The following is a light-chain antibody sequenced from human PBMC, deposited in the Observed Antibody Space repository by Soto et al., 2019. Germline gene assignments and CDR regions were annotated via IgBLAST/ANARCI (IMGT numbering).Light chain of an antibody. V-gene: IGLV2-14*01. J-gene: IGLJ1*01. Sequence: QSVLAQPASVSGSPGQSITISCTGTSSDVGRYNYVSWYQQYPGKAPKLMIYEISNSPSGVSIRFSGSKSGNTASLTISGLQAEDEADYYCTSYTSSNTYVFGGGTKVTVL. CDR1: SSDVGRYNY. CDR2: EIS. CDR3: TSYTSSNTYV.